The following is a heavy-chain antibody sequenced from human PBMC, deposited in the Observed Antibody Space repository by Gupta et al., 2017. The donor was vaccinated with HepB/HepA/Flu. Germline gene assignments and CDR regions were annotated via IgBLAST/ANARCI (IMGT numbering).Heavy chain of an antibody. D-gene: IGHD3-16*01. J-gene: IGHJ6*03. Sequence: EVQVLESGGGLVQPGGYLRLSCAVSGFTLSSNAMIWVRQAPGKGLEFVSGIGIDFSAHYGDSVKGRFTISRDNSKNTVYLQMNSLRADDTALYYCAKDLHAYSAMDVWGKGTTVTVSS. CDR1: GFTLSSNA. V-gene: IGHV3-23*01. CDR2: IGIDFSA. CDR3: AKDLHAYSAMDV.